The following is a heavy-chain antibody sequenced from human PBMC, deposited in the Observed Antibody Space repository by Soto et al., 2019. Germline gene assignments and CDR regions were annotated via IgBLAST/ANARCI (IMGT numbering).Heavy chain of an antibody. Sequence: QVQLVESGGGVVQPGRSLRLSCAASGFTFSSYGMHWVRQAPGKGLEWVAVIWYAGSNNYYADSVKGRFTSSTDNSKNRLYLQMNSLTAEGMAVYYFARDSEPDRQHFDYWGQGTLVTVT. D-gene: IGHD1-1*01. J-gene: IGHJ4*02. CDR1: GFTFSSYG. CDR3: ARDSEPDRQHFDY. V-gene: IGHV3-33*01. CDR2: IWYAGSNN.